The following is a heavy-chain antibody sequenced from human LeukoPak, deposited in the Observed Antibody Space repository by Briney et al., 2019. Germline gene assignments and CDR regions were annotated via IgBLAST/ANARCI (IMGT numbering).Heavy chain of an antibody. CDR1: GFTFSTYA. CDR2: FSNSGET. D-gene: IGHD4-23*01. J-gene: IGHJ4*02. Sequence: GGTLRLSCAASGFTFSTYAMAWVRQAPGKGLEWLSAFSNSGETHYADSVKGRFTISRDNSKNTLYLQMNSLRADDTALYYCAKDLRLSVGTSPFDYWGQGTLVTVSS. V-gene: IGHV3-23*01. CDR3: AKDLRLSVGTSPFDY.